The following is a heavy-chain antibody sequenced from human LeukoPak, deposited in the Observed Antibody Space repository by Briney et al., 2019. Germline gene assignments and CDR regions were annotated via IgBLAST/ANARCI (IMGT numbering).Heavy chain of an antibody. V-gene: IGHV4-4*02. CDR1: GFTFSSYEM. Sequence: PGGSLRLSCAASGFTFSSYEMNWVRQPPGKGLEWIGEIYHSGSTNYNPSLKSRVTISVDKSKNQFSLKLSSVTAADTAVYYCARGFFYGGNSHAFDFWGQGTMVTVSS. J-gene: IGHJ3*01. D-gene: IGHD4-23*01. CDR2: IYHSGST. CDR3: ARGFFYGGNSHAFDF.